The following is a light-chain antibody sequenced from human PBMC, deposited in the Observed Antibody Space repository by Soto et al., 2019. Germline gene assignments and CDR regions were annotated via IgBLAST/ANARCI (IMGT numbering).Light chain of an antibody. V-gene: IGKV3-11*01. CDR1: QSVGSY. CDR3: QQRGNWPVT. CDR2: DAS. J-gene: IGKJ1*01. Sequence: EIVLTQSPATLSLSPGERATLSCRASQSVGSYFAWYQQKPGQAPRLLIYDASNRATGIPARFSGSGSGTDFTLTISSLEPDGVAVYYCQQRGNWPVTFGQGTRVDIK.